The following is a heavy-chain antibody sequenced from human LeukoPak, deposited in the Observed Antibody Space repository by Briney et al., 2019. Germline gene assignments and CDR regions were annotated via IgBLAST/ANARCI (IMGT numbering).Heavy chain of an antibody. CDR3: AKDPDTTVVTYYFDY. J-gene: IGHJ4*02. CDR2: ISYDGSNK. Sequence: GGSLRLSCAASGFTFCSYGMHWVRQAPGKGLEWVAVISYDGSNKYYADSVKGRFTISRDNSKNTLYLQMNSLRAEDTAVYYCAKDPDTTVVTYYFDYWGQGTLVTVSS. V-gene: IGHV3-30*18. D-gene: IGHD4-23*01. CDR1: GFTFCSYG.